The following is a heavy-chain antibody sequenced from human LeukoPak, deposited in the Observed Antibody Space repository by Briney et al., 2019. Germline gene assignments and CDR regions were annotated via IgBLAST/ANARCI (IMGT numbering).Heavy chain of an antibody. CDR3: ATPQKAGTNWFDP. Sequence: ASVKVSCKVSGYTLTELSMHWVRQAPGKGLEWMGGFDPEDGETIYAQKFQGRATMTEDTSTDTAYMELSSLRSEDTAVYYCATPQKAGTNWFDPWGQGTLVTVSS. CDR1: GYTLTELS. D-gene: IGHD6-19*01. J-gene: IGHJ5*02. CDR2: FDPEDGET. V-gene: IGHV1-24*01.